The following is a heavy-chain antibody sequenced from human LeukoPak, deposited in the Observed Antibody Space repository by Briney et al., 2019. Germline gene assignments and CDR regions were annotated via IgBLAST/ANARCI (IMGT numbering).Heavy chain of an antibody. CDR2: ISGRSSTK. J-gene: IGHJ4*02. V-gene: IGHV3-48*01. CDR1: GFTFRSSS. CDR3: EIVRLEVDAYSLYY. Sequence: PGGSLRLSCAASGFTFRSSSMNQIRQAPGKGLEWVSYISGRSSTKYYADSVKGRFTISRDNAEISLYLQMNSLRVEDTAVYYCEIVRLEVDAYSLYYWGQGTLVTVSS. D-gene: IGHD2-21*01.